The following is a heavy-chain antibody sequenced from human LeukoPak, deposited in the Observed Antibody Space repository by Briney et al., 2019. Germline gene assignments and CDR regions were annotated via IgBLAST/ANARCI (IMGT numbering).Heavy chain of an antibody. Sequence: SETLSLTCTVSGGSISSSSYCWGWIRQPPGKGLEWIGTSYYSGSTYYNPSLKSRVTISVDTSKNQFSLKLSSVTAADTAVYYCARRGVVGATTDYYFDYWGQGTLVTVSS. V-gene: IGHV4-39*01. D-gene: IGHD1-26*01. CDR3: ARRGVVGATTDYYFDY. J-gene: IGHJ4*02. CDR1: GGSISSSSYC. CDR2: SYYSGST.